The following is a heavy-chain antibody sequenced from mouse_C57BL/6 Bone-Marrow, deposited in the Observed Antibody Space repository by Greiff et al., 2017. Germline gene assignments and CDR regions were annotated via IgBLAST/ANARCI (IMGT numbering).Heavy chain of an antibody. Sequence: VQLQQSGAELVRPGASVTLSCKASGYTFTDYEMHWVKQTPVHGLEWIGAIDPETGGTAYNQKFKGKAILTADKSSSTAYMELRSLTSEDSAVYYCTRPPLRGFAYGGKGTLVADTA. D-gene: IGHD1-1*01. V-gene: IGHV1-15*01. CDR2: IDPETGGT. CDR3: TRPPLRGFAY. CDR1: GYTFTDYE. J-gene: IGHJ3*01.